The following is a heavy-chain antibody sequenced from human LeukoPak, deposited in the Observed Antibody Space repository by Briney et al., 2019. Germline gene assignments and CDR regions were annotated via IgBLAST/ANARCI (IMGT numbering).Heavy chain of an antibody. CDR1: GYTFTGYY. J-gene: IGHJ4*02. Sequence: GASVKVSCKASGYTFTGYYMHWVRQAPGQGLEWMGRINPNSGGTNYAQKFQGRVTMTRDTSISTAYMELSRLRSDDTAVYYCARGGPSATISGGADYWGQGTLVTVSS. D-gene: IGHD3-3*01. CDR2: INPNSGGT. V-gene: IGHV1-2*06. CDR3: ARGGPSATISGGADY.